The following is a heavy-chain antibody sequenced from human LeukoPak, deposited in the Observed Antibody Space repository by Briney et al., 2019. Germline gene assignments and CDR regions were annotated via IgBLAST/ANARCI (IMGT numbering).Heavy chain of an antibody. Sequence: PSETLSLTCTVSGGSISSYYWSWIRQPPGKGLEWIGYIYYSGSTNYNPSLKSRVTISVDTSKNQFSLKLSSVTAADTAVYYCARDREPYGMDVWGQGTTVTVSS. J-gene: IGHJ6*02. CDR3: ARDREPYGMDV. V-gene: IGHV4-59*01. D-gene: IGHD1-26*01. CDR1: GGSISSYY. CDR2: IYYSGST.